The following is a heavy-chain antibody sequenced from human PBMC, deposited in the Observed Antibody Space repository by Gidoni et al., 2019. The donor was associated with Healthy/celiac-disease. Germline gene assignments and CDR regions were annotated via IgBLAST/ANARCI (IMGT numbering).Heavy chain of an antibody. D-gene: IGHD2-2*01. J-gene: IGHJ3*02. V-gene: IGHV4-34*01. Sequence: QVQLQQWGAGLLKPSETLSLTCAVYGGSFSGYYWSWIRQPPGKGLEWIGEINHSGSTNYNPSLKSRVTISVDTSKNQFSLKLSSVTAADTAVYYCARSQHIPYCSSTSCRRGLLGIWGQGTMVTVSS. CDR3: ARSQHIPYCSSTSCRRGLLGI. CDR2: INHSGST. CDR1: GGSFSGYY.